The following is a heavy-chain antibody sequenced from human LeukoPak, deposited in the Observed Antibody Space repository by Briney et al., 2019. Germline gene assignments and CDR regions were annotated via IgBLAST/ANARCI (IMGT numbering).Heavy chain of an antibody. CDR1: GFTFSNYA. V-gene: IGHV3-23*01. CDR2: INGSGGRT. Sequence: PGGSLRPSCAASGFTFSNYAMSWVRQAPGKGLEWVSDINGSGGRTYYADSVKGRFTISSDNSKNTLYLQMNSLRAEDTAVYYCAKNRGLPLWGQGTLVTVSS. J-gene: IGHJ4*02. CDR3: AKNRGLPL.